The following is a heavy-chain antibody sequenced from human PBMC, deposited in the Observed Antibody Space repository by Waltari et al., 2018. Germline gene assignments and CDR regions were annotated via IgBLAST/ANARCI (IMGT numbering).Heavy chain of an antibody. CDR3: ARVIIAAGTTTITLYYFDY. V-gene: IGHV4-38-2*02. Sequence: QVQLQESGPGLVKPSETLSLTCTLSGYSISSGYYWGWIRQPPGKGLEWIGSIYHSGSTYYNPSLKSRVTISVDTSKNQFSLKLSSVTAADTAVYYCARVIIAAGTTTITLYYFDYWGQGTLVTVSS. D-gene: IGHD6-13*01. CDR1: GYSISSGYY. CDR2: IYHSGST. J-gene: IGHJ4*02.